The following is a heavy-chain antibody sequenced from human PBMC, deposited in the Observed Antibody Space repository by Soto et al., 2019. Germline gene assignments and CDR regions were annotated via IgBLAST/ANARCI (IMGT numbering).Heavy chain of an antibody. CDR2: IDPSDSYT. CDR3: ARGGSMAAGLYHGIDF. Sequence: GESLKISCKGSGYSFTSYWIGWVRQMPGKGLEWMGRIDPSDSYTNYSPSFQGHVTISADKSISTAYLQWSSLKASDTAMYYCARGGSMAAGLYHGIDFWGQGTLVTVSS. J-gene: IGHJ4*02. V-gene: IGHV5-10-1*01. CDR1: GYSFTSYW. D-gene: IGHD6-6*01.